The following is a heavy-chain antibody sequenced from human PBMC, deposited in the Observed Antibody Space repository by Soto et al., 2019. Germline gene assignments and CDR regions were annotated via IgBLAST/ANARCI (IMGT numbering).Heavy chain of an antibody. J-gene: IGHJ3*02. D-gene: IGHD3-10*01. CDR3: ARDVDQWWFGELSYQTDDAFDI. Sequence: ASVKVSCKASGYTFTGYYMHWLRHAPLQVLECMGWTNPNSGGTNYAQKLQGRVTMTRDTSISTAYMELSRLRSDDTAVYYCARDVDQWWFGELSYQTDDAFDIWGQGTMVTVSS. V-gene: IGHV1-2*02. CDR2: TNPNSGGT. CDR1: GYTFTGYY.